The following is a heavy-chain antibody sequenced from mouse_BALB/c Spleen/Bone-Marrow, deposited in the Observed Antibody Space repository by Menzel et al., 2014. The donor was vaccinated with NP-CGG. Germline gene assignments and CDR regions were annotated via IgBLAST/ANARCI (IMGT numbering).Heavy chain of an antibody. CDR1: GFSLXSYG. J-gene: IGHJ4*01. Sequence: QVHVKQSGPGLVAPSQSLSITCTVSGFSLXSYGVHWVRQPPGKGLEWLGVIWAGGSTNYNSALMSRLSISKDNSKSQVFLKMNSLQTDDTAMYYCARVPAYYTYAMNYWGQGTSVTVSS. D-gene: IGHD2-12*01. CDR3: ARVPAYYTYAMNY. V-gene: IGHV2-9*02. CDR2: IWAGGST.